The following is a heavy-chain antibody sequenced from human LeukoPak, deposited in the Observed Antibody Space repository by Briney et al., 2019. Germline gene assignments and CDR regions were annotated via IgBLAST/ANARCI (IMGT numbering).Heavy chain of an antibody. V-gene: IGHV4-34*01. CDR3: ARGNVVVPAAIPLDY. D-gene: IGHD2-2*02. Sequence: SETLSLTCAVYGVSFSGYYWSWIRQPPGKGLEWIGEINHSGSTNYNPSLKSRATISVDTSKNQFFLKLSSVTAADTAVYYCARGNVVVPAAIPLDYWGQGTLVTVSS. J-gene: IGHJ4*02. CDR2: INHSGST. CDR1: GVSFSGYY.